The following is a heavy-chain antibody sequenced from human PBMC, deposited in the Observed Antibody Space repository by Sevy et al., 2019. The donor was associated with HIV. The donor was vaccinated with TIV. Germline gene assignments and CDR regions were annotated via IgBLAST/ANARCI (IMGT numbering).Heavy chain of an antibody. V-gene: IGHV5-51*01. J-gene: IGHJ4*02. D-gene: IGHD5-18*01. CDR2: IYPGDPDP. CDR3: ACGFSYGHFDD. CDR1: GYRFSSYW. Sequence: GESLKISCKGSGYRFSSYWIAWVRQMPGKGLEWMGIIYPGDPDPRYSPSFQGQVTISVDKSISTAFLQWSSLKASDTAMYYGACGFSYGHFDDWCQGTLVTVSS.